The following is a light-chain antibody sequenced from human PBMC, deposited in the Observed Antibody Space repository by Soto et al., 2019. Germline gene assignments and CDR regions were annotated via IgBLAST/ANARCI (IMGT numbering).Light chain of an antibody. CDR1: SGHSNYA. J-gene: IGLJ2*01. CDR3: QTWGTGIVI. CDR2: LNRDGSH. Sequence: QPVLTQSPSASASLGASVKLTCTLSSGHSNYAIAWHQQQPEKGHRYLMKLNRDGSHSTGDGIPNRFSGSSSGAERYLTSYSLQAEDEADYYSQTWGTGIVIFGGGTKLTVL. V-gene: IGLV4-69*01.